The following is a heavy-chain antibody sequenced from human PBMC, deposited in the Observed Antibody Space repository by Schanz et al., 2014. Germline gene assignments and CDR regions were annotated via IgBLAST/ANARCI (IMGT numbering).Heavy chain of an antibody. CDR2: ISWNSGSI. Sequence: EVQLVESGGGLVQPGRSLRLSCAASGFPFNEYGMLWVRQAPGKGLEWVSSISWNSGSIYYADSVKGRFTISRDNAKNSLYLQMNSLRAEDTALYYCAKDGIMVQGVIWERYFDSWGQGTLVTVSS. CDR1: GFPFNEYG. J-gene: IGHJ4*02. D-gene: IGHD3-10*01. CDR3: AKDGIMVQGVIWERYFDS. V-gene: IGHV3-9*01.